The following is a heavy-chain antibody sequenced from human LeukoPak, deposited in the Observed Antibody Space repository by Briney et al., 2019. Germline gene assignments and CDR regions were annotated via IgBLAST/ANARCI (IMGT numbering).Heavy chain of an antibody. D-gene: IGHD3-22*01. Sequence: SETLSLTCTVSGYSISSGYYWNWIRQHPGKGLEWIGYIFYSGSTYYNPSLKSRVTISVDTSKNQFSLKLSSVTAADTAVYYCARDTPYYFDNNGDDIWGQGTMVTVSS. CDR3: ARDTPYYFDNNGDDI. CDR2: IFYSGST. V-gene: IGHV4-31*03. CDR1: GYSISSGYY. J-gene: IGHJ3*02.